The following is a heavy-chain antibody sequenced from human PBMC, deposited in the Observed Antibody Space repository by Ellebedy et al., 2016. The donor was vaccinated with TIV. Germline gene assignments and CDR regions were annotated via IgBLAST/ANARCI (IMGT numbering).Heavy chain of an antibody. Sequence: SETLSLTXAVYGGSFSGYYWSWIRQPPGKGLEWIGEINHSGSTNYNPSLKSRVTISVDTSKNQFSLKLSSVTAADTAVYYCAIIPRQQLAAYYYYYMDVWGKGTTVTVSS. D-gene: IGHD6-13*01. CDR2: INHSGST. CDR3: AIIPRQQLAAYYYYYMDV. V-gene: IGHV4-34*01. CDR1: GGSFSGYY. J-gene: IGHJ6*03.